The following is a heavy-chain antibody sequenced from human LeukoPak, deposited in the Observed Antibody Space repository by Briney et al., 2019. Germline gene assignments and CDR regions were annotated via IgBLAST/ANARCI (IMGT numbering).Heavy chain of an antibody. J-gene: IGHJ6*02. CDR3: ASGSSTRRYYYYGMDV. Sequence: SETLSLTCTVSGGSISSYYWSWIRQPPGKGLEWIGYIYYSGSTNYNPSLKSRVTISVDTSKNQFSLKLSSVTAADTAVYYCASGSSTRRYYYYGMDVWGQGTTVTVSS. CDR2: IYYSGST. D-gene: IGHD2-2*01. CDR1: GGSISSYY. V-gene: IGHV4-59*12.